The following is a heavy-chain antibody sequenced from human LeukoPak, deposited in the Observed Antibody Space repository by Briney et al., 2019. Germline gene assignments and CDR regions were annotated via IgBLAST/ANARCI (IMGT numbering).Heavy chain of an antibody. CDR1: GGSFSSHY. J-gene: IGHJ4*02. V-gene: IGHV4-59*11. Sequence: SETLSLTCTVSGGSFSSHYWSWIRQPPGKGLEWIGDIYYSGSTNYNPSLKSRVTISVDTSKNQFSLKLSSVTAADTAVYYCASTASITGTIFYFDYWGQGTLVTVSS. CDR2: IYYSGST. D-gene: IGHD1-20*01. CDR3: ASTASITGTIFYFDY.